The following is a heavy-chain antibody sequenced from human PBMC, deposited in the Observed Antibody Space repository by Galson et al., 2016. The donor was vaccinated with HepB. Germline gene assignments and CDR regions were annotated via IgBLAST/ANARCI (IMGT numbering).Heavy chain of an antibody. V-gene: IGHV6-1*01. Sequence: CAISGDSVSNSNVAWNWIRQSPSRGLEWLGGTYKRSKWHTEYAGSVKSRMTINTDTVRNQFSLQLQSVTPEDTAVYYCARVATAVRSGWKTLAPRFYYSGVAVWGHGTTVTVSS. CDR1: GDSVSNSNVA. CDR3: ARVATAVRSGWKTLAPRFYYSGVAV. CDR2: TYKRSKWHT. J-gene: IGHJ6*02. D-gene: IGHD6-19*01.